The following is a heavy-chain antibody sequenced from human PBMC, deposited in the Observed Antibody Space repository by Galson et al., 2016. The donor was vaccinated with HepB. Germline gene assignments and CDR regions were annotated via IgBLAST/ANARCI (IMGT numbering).Heavy chain of an antibody. CDR2: ISAYNGDT. V-gene: IGHV1-18*01. D-gene: IGHD2-2*01. J-gene: IGHJ6*02. CDR3: ARDPSKIPAVEMDV. Sequence: QSGAEVKKPGASVKVSCKASGYTFTNYGLSWVRQAPGQGLEYMGWISAYNGDTNYAQNLQGRVTMTTDTSTSTAYMELRSLRSDDSAVYYCARDPSKIPAVEMDVWGQGTTVTVSS. CDR1: GYTFTNYG.